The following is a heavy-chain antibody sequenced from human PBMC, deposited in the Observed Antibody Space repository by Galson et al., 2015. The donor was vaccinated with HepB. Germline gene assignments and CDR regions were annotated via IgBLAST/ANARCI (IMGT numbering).Heavy chain of an antibody. CDR2: IKSKTDAETT. Sequence: SLRLSCAASGFTFSDAWMNWVRQAPGKGLEWVGRIKSKTDAETTDYAAPVKGRFTISRDDSTNTLYLIMNSLKIEDTAVYYCTTRGGGWKFDYWGQGTLVTVTS. V-gene: IGHV3-15*01. D-gene: IGHD1-1*01. J-gene: IGHJ4*02. CDR3: TTRGGGWKFDY. CDR1: GFTFSDAW.